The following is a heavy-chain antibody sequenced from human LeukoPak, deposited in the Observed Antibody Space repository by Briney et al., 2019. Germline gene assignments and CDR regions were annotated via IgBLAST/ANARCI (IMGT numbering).Heavy chain of an antibody. Sequence: PGRSLRLSCAASGFTFSSYAMHWVRQAPGKGLEWVAVISYDGSNKYYADSVKGRFTISRDNSKNTLYLQMNSLRAEDTAVYYCASQRFLEWPYYFDYWGQGTLVTVSS. J-gene: IGHJ4*02. CDR3: ASQRFLEWPYYFDY. CDR1: GFTFSSYA. CDR2: ISYDGSNK. V-gene: IGHV3-30-3*01. D-gene: IGHD3-3*01.